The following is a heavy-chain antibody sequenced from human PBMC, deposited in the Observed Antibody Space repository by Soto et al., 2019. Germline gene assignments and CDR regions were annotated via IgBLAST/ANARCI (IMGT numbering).Heavy chain of an antibody. CDR1: GCTFRNLG. CDR3: GLGATTGRFEP. CDR2: ISGSGGST. V-gene: IGHV3-23*01. D-gene: IGHD1-26*01. Sequence: GLPRHRYLALGCTFRNLGIRRILQPPGRGLEWVAAISGSGGSTYYADSVKGRFTISKDNSKHTLYLQMNSLRAEDTALYYCGLGATTGRFEPWGQGSLVIVSS. J-gene: IGHJ5*02.